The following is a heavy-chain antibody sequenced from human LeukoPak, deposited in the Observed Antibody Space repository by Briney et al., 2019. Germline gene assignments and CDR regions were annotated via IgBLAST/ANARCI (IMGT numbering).Heavy chain of an antibody. V-gene: IGHV3-23*01. CDR2: ISGSGGST. D-gene: IGHD3-22*01. Sequence: GGSLRLSCAASGFTFSSYAMSWVRQAPGKGLEWVSAISGSGGSTYYADSVKGRFTISRDNSKNTLYLQMNSLRAEDTAVYYCAKDPYYYDMIGSINYFDYWGQGTLVTVSS. CDR1: GFTFSSYA. CDR3: AKDPYYYDMIGSINYFDY. J-gene: IGHJ4*02.